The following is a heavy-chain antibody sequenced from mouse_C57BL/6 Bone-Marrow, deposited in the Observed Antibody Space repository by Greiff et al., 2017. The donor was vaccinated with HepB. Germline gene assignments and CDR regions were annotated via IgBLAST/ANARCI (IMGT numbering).Heavy chain of an antibody. CDR3: ARHDYYGSSYWYFDV. CDR2: IYPRSGNT. CDR1: GYTFTSYG. D-gene: IGHD1-1*01. J-gene: IGHJ1*03. V-gene: IGHV1-81*01. Sequence: QVQLQQSGAELARPGASVKLSCKASGYTFTSYGISWVKQRTGQGLEWIGEIYPRSGNTYYNEKFKGKATLTADKSSSTAYMELRSLTSEDSAVYFCARHDYYGSSYWYFDVWGTGTTVTVSS.